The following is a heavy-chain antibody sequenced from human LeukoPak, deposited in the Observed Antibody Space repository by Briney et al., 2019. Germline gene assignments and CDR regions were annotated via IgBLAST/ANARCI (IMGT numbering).Heavy chain of an antibody. J-gene: IGHJ6*03. D-gene: IGHD1-7*01. Sequence: SETLSLTCTVSGGSISSSGYYWGWIRQPPGKGLEWIGSIYYSGSTYYNPSLKSRVTISVDTSKNQFSLKLSSVTAADTAVYYCARGGGTLELGYYYYMDVWGKGTTVTVSS. CDR2: IYYSGST. CDR3: ARGGGTLELGYYYYMDV. V-gene: IGHV4-39*07. CDR1: GGSISSSGYY.